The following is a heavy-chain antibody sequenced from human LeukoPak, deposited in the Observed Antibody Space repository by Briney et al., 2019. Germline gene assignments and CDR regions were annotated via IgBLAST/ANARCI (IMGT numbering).Heavy chain of an antibody. V-gene: IGHV3-23*01. CDR1: GFTFSSYC. Sequence: PGGSLRLSCAASGFTFSSYCMSWVRQAPGKGLEWISAISGSGGSTYYADSVKGRFTISRDNSKHTLYLQMNSLRAEDTAVYYCAKKYVRGWFDPWGQGTLVTVSS. CDR3: AKKYVRGWFDP. J-gene: IGHJ5*02. D-gene: IGHD3-16*01. CDR2: ISGSGGST.